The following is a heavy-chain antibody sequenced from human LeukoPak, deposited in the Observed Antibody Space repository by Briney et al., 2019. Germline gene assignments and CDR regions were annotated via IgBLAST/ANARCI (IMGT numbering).Heavy chain of an antibody. V-gene: IGHV3-21*01. D-gene: IGHD6-13*01. J-gene: IGHJ4*02. Sequence: PGGSLRLSRAASGFTFSSYSMNWVRQAPGKGLEWVSSISSSSSYIYYADSVKGRFTISRDNAKNSLYLQMNSLRAEDTAVYYCALTNAQGPHSSSWHSIDYWGQGTLVTVSS. CDR2: ISSSSSYI. CDR3: ALTNAQGPHSSSWHSIDY. CDR1: GFTFSSYS.